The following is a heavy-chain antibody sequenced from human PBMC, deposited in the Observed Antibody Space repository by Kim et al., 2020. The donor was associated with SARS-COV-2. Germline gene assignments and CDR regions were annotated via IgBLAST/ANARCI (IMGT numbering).Heavy chain of an antibody. CDR3: TTGSRFPRTQSRGYFQH. CDR1: AW. Sequence: AWMSWVRQAPGKGLEWVGRIKSKTDGGTTDYAAPVKGRFTISRDDSKNTLYLQMNSLKTEDTAVYYCTTGSRFPRTQSRGYFQHWGQGTLAT. CDR2: IKSKTDGGTT. J-gene: IGHJ1*01. V-gene: IGHV3-15*01. D-gene: IGHD3-3*01.